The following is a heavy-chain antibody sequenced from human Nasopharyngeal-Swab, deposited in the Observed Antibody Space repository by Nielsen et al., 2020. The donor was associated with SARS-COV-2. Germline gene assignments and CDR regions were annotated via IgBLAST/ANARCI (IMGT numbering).Heavy chain of an antibody. CDR2: ISSSSSYI. CDR3: ARDTYSNYASYYYYMDV. V-gene: IGHV3-21*01. CDR1: GFTFSSYG. D-gene: IGHD4-11*01. Sequence: GGSLRLSCAASGFTFSSYGMHWVRQAPGKGLEWVSSISSSSSYIYYADSVKGRFTISRDNAKNSLYLQMNGLRAEDTAVYYCARDTYSNYASYYYYMDVWGKGTTVTVSS. J-gene: IGHJ6*03.